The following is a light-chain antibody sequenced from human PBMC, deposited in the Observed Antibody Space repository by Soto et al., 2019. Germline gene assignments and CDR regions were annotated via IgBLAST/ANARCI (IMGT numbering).Light chain of an antibody. CDR1: SSDVGGYIY. CDR3: SSYSRSSFYV. V-gene: IGLV2-14*01. Sequence: QSVLTQPASVSGSPGQSITISCTGTSSDVGGYIYVSWYQQHPGKAPKLMIYEVSNRPSGVSNRFSGSKSGNTASLTTSGLQAEDEADYYCSSYSRSSFYVFGTGTKVTVL. J-gene: IGLJ1*01. CDR2: EVS.